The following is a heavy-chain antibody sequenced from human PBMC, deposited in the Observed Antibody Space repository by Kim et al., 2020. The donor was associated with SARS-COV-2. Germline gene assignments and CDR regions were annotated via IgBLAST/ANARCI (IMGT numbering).Heavy chain of an antibody. CDR1: GFTFSSYA. J-gene: IGHJ5*02. D-gene: IGHD2-21*02. CDR3: VKAYCGGDCP. Sequence: GGSLRLSCSASGFTFSSYAMHWVRQAPGKGLEYVSAISSNGGSIYYADSVKGRFTISRDNSKNTLYLQMSSLRAEDTAVYYCVKAYCGGDCPWGQGTLVTVSS. CDR2: ISSNGGSI. V-gene: IGHV3-64D*06.